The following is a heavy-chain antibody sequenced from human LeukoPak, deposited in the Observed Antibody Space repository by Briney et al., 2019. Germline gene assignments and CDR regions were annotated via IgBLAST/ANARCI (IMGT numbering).Heavy chain of an antibody. V-gene: IGHV4-30-4*01. D-gene: IGHD3-22*01. CDR3: ARFPVWYYDSSGYYNDY. CDR1: GGSISSGDYY. CDR2: IYYSGST. Sequence: SETLSLTCTVSGGSISSGDYYWSWIRQPPVKGLEWIGYIYYSGSTHYNPSLKSRVTISVDTSKNQFSLKLSSVTAADTAVYYCARFPVWYYDSSGYYNDYWGQGTLVTVSS. J-gene: IGHJ4*02.